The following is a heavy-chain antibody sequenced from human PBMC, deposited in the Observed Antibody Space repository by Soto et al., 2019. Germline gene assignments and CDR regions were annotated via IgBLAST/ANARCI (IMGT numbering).Heavy chain of an antibody. CDR3: AKASPSFITGTTWPDS. CDR2: ISTRASGP. D-gene: IGHD1-20*01. Sequence: GSLRLSCVTSGFTFSNYAMSWVRQAPGKGLEWVSAISTRASGPYYAGSVKGRFTISRDNSKNSVYLQMDSLRAEDTALYYCAKASPSFITGTTWPDSWGQGTLVTVSS. CDR1: GFTFSNYA. J-gene: IGHJ5*01. V-gene: IGHV3-23*01.